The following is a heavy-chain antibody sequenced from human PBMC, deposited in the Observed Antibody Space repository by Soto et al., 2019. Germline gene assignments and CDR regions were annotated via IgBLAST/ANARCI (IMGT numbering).Heavy chain of an antibody. Sequence: EVQLVESGGGLVQPGGSLRLSCAASGYTFSAYWMHWVHQAPGKGLVWVSRTNTDGTATTYADSVEGRFTISRDNAKNMLYLQKNSLRAEDTAVYYCTRGHYYGMDVWGQGTTVTVSS. V-gene: IGHV3-74*03. CDR1: GYTFSAYW. CDR3: TRGHYYGMDV. CDR2: TNTDGTAT. J-gene: IGHJ6*02.